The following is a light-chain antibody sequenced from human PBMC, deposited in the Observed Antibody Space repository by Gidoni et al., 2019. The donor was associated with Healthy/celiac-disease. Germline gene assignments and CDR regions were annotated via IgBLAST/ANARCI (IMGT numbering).Light chain of an antibody. CDR3: QAWDSSTVV. CDR2: QDS. Sequence: SYELTQPPSVPVSPGQTASITCSGDKLGDKYACWYQQKPGPSPALVIYQDSQRPSGIPDRFSGSNSGNTATLTISGTQAMDEAYYYCQAWDSSTVVFGGGTKLTVL. CDR1: KLGDKY. J-gene: IGLJ2*01. V-gene: IGLV3-1*01.